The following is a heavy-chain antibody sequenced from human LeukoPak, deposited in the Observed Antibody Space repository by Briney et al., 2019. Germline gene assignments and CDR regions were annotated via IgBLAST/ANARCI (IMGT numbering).Heavy chain of an antibody. CDR1: GYTFTSYG. Sequence: ASVKVSSKASGYTFTSYGISWVRQAPGQGLEWMGWISAYNGNTNYAQKLQGRVTMTTDTSTSTAYMELRSLRSDDTAVYYCARANTMVRGVITNWFDPWGQGTLVTVSS. CDR2: ISAYNGNT. CDR3: ARANTMVRGVITNWFDP. D-gene: IGHD3-10*01. V-gene: IGHV1-18*01. J-gene: IGHJ5*02.